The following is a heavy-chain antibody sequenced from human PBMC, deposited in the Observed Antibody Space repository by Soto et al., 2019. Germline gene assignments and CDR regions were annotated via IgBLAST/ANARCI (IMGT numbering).Heavy chain of an antibody. CDR3: ARGPLRHYYYYYMDV. D-gene: IGHD4-17*01. CDR1: GFTFSSYG. Sequence: HPGGSLRLSCAASGFTFSSYGMHWVRQAPGKGLEWVAVIWYDGSNKYYADSVKGRFTISRDNSKNTLYLQMNSLRAEDTAVYYCARGPLRHYYYYYMDVWGKGTTVTVSS. J-gene: IGHJ6*03. V-gene: IGHV3-33*01. CDR2: IWYDGSNK.